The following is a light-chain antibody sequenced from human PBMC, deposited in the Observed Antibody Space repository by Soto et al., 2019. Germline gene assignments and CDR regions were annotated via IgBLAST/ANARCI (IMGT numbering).Light chain of an antibody. J-gene: IGLJ1*01. Sequence: QSVLPQPPSVSGTPGQRVTISCSGSRSNIGSNTVNWYQDLPGTAPKLLVYDNHHRPSGVPDRFSGSKSGTSASLAISGLQSEDEAEYYCQSYDSSLSGSEVFGTGTKVTVL. CDR1: RSNIGSNT. CDR3: QSYDSSLSGSEV. CDR2: DNH. V-gene: IGLV1-44*01.